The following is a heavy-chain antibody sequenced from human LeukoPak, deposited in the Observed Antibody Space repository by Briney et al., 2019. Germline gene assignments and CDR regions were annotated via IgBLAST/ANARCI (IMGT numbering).Heavy chain of an antibody. J-gene: IGHJ4*02. V-gene: IGHV1-46*01. D-gene: IGHD5-24*01. CDR2: INPSGGST. CDR3: ARGGDGYNMGHYFDY. CDR1: GYTFTSYY. Sequence: ASVKVSCKASGYTFTSYYMHWVRQAPGQGLEWMGIINPSGGSTSYAQKFQGRVTMTRDMSTSTVYMELSSLRSEDTAVYYCARGGDGYNMGHYFDYWGQGTLVTVSS.